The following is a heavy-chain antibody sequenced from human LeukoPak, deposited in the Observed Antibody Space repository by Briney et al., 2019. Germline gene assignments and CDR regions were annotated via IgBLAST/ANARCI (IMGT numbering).Heavy chain of an antibody. J-gene: IGHJ6*02. V-gene: IGHV3-30-3*01. Sequence: GGSLRLSCAASGFTFSSYAMHWVRQAPGKGLEWVAVISYDGSNKYYADSVKGRFTISRDNSKNTLYLQMNSLRAEDTAVYYCARDPGSGLYYDYYGMDVWGQGTTVTVSS. CDR3: ARDPGSGLYYDYYGMDV. CDR2: ISYDGSNK. CDR1: GFTFSSYA. D-gene: IGHD3-10*01.